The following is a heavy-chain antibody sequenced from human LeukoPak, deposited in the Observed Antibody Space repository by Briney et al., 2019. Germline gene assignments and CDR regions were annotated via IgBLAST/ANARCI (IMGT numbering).Heavy chain of an antibody. CDR1: GGTFSSYA. D-gene: IGHD2-2*01. V-gene: IGHV1-69*04. J-gene: IGHJ5*02. CDR2: IIPILGIA. Sequence: SVKVSCKASGGTFSSYAISRVRQAPGQGLEWMGRIIPILGIANYAQKFQGRVTITADKSTSIAYMELSSLRSEDTAVYYCARVRWDQLPYNWFDPWGQGTLVTVSS. CDR3: ARVRWDQLPYNWFDP.